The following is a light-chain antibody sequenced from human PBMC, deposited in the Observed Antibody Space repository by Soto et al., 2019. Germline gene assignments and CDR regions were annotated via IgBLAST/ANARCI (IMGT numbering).Light chain of an antibody. CDR1: QSVSSN. V-gene: IGKV3-15*01. J-gene: IGKJ1*01. Sequence: EIVMTQSPATLSVSPGERATLSCRASQSVSSNLAWYQQKPGQAPRLLIYGASTRATGIPARFSGSGSGTEFTLTLSSLQSEDFAVYYGHHYNNWPRTFGQGTKVEIK. CDR2: GAS. CDR3: HHYNNWPRT.